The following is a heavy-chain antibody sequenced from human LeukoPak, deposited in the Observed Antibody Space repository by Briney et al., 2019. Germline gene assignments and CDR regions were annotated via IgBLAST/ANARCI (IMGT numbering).Heavy chain of an antibody. CDR3: ARDGAPDYYDSSGYYYNFDY. CDR1: GYTFTGYY. Sequence: ASVKVSCKASGYTFTGYYIHWVRQAPGQGLEWMGGIIPIFGTANYAQKFQGRVTITADESTSTAYMELSSLRSEDTAVYYCARDGAPDYYDSSGYYYNFDYWGQGTLVTVSS. D-gene: IGHD3-22*01. J-gene: IGHJ4*02. CDR2: IIPIFGTA. V-gene: IGHV1-69*13.